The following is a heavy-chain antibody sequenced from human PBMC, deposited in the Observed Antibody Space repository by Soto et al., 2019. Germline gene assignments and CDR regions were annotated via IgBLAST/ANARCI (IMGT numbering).Heavy chain of an antibody. V-gene: IGHV3-33*01. CDR1: GFTFSSYG. CDR2: IWYDGSNK. CDR3: ARDPDSSGYYSGYFDY. Sequence: GGSLRLSCAASGFTFSSYGMHWVRQAPGKGLEWVAVIWYDGSNKYYADSVKGRFTISRDNSKNTLYLQMNSLRAEDTAVYYCARDPDSSGYYSGYFDYWGQGTLVTVSS. D-gene: IGHD3-22*01. J-gene: IGHJ4*02.